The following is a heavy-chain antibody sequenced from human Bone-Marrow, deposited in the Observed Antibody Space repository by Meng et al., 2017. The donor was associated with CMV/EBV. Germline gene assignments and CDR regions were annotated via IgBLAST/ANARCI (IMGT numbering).Heavy chain of an antibody. CDR1: GFTFSSYD. Sequence: GESLKISCAASGFTFSSYDMHWVRQATGKGLEWVSAIGTAGDTYYPGTVKGRFTISRENAKNTLYLQMNSLRAGDTAVYYCARMGDDSRGWYFDLWGRGTLVTVSS. CDR2: IGTAGDT. V-gene: IGHV3-13*01. J-gene: IGHJ2*01. D-gene: IGHD3-22*01. CDR3: ARMGDDSRGWYFDL.